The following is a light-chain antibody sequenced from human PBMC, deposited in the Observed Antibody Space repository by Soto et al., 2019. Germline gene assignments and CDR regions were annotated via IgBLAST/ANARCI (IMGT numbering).Light chain of an antibody. Sequence: VVWTQSPGTLSLSPGERATLSCRASQSVSSNYLAWYQQKPGQAPRLLIYGASTRATGIPARFSGSGSGTEFSLTISSLQSEDFAVYFCQQYNNWPQTFGRGTKVDIK. V-gene: IGKV3-15*01. CDR2: GAS. J-gene: IGKJ1*01. CDR1: QSVSSN. CDR3: QQYNNWPQT.